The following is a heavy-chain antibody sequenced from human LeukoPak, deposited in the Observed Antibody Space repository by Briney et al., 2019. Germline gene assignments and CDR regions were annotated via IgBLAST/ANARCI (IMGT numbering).Heavy chain of an antibody. CDR3: ASRPGYYYDSSGYQGRGAFDI. J-gene: IGHJ3*02. CDR1: GDSISSGGYY. Sequence: SETLSLTCTVSGDSISSGGYYWSWIRQHPGKGLEWIGYIYYSGSTYYNPSLKSRVTISVDTSKNQFSLKLSSVTAADTAVYYCASRPGYYYDSSGYQGRGAFDIWGQGTMVTVSS. D-gene: IGHD3-22*01. V-gene: IGHV4-31*03. CDR2: IYYSGST.